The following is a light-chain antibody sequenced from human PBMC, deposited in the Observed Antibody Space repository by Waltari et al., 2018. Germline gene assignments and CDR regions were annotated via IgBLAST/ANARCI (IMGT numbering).Light chain of an antibody. CDR2: DAS. J-gene: IGLJ3*02. CDR1: NIGSKR. Sequence: SYVLTQPPSVSVAPGQTARITCGGNNIGSKRVPWYQQKPGQAPVLVVYDASDRPSGIPERFSGSNSGNTATLTISRVEAGDEADYYCQVWDSSSDHPVFGGGTKLTVL. CDR3: QVWDSSSDHPV. V-gene: IGLV3-21*02.